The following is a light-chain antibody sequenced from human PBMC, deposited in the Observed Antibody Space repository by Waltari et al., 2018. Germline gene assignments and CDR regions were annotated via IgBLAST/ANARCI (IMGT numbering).Light chain of an antibody. V-gene: IGKV1-39*01. J-gene: IGKJ2*01. CDR2: AAS. Sequence: DIQMTQSPSYLSASLGDSVTITCRASQSVSDYLNCYQQKPGKAPRLLIYAASSLQSGVPATFSGSGSGTDFTLTISSLQIEDVATYYCQQSYTTPYTFGQGTKLEIK. CDR1: QSVSDY. CDR3: QQSYTTPYT.